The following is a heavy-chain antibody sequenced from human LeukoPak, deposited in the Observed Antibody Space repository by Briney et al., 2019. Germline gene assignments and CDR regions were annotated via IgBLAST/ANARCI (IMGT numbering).Heavy chain of an antibody. J-gene: IGHJ4*02. V-gene: IGHV4-59*01. CDR2: IYSSGST. D-gene: IGHD5-18*01. Sequence: PSETLSLTCTVSGGSISSYYWSWFRQPPGKGLEWIGYIYSSGSTNYNPSLKSRVTISVDTTKNQFSLKLSSVTAADTAVYYCARLSVGYPFDNCGQGTLVTVSS. CDR1: GGSISSYY. CDR3: ARLSVGYPFDN.